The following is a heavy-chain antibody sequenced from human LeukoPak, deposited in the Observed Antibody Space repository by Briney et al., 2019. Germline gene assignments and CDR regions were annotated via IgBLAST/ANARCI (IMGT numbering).Heavy chain of an antibody. CDR1: GFTFSTYA. D-gene: IGHD2-21*01. V-gene: IGHV3-23*01. CDR3: VRVVVQDAFYI. Sequence: PGGSLRLSCAASGFTFSTYAMSWVRQAPGEGLEWVSPISGSGGRTYYAASMKGRFTSSRDNSKNTLYLQMNSLRAEDTAVYYCVRVVVQDAFYIWGQGTMGTVSS. CDR2: ISGSGGRT. J-gene: IGHJ3*02.